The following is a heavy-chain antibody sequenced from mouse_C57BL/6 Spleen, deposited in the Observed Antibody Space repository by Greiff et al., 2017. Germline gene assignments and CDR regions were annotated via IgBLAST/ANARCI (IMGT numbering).Heavy chain of an antibody. CDR1: GYAFTNYL. CDR2: INPGSGGT. D-gene: IGHD2-3*01. Sequence: VKLMESGAELVRPGTSVKVSCKASGYAFTNYLLEWVKQRPGQGLEWIGVINPGSGGTNYNEKFKGKATLTADKSSSTAYMQLSSLTSEDSAVYFCARRGRYDGYPYYAMDYWGQGTSVTVSS. CDR3: ARRGRYDGYPYYAMDY. J-gene: IGHJ4*01. V-gene: IGHV1-54*01.